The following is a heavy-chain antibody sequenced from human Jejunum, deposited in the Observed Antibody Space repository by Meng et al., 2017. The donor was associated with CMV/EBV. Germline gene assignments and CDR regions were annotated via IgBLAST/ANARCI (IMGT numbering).Heavy chain of an antibody. J-gene: IGHJ4*02. CDR2: IYYTGST. CDR3: AGGPNLYYFDY. CDR1: GCSIRSHNFY. Sequence: CTFSGCSIRSHNFYWPFLRQHPGAGLEWVGNIYYTGSTYSNPSLKSRLTISVDTSNNQFSLRLTSVTAADTAVYYCAGGPNLYYFDYWGQGALVTVSS. D-gene: IGHD1-1*01. V-gene: IGHV4-31*03.